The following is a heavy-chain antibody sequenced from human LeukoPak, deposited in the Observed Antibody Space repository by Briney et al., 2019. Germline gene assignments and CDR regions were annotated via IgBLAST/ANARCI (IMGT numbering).Heavy chain of an antibody. CDR2: MSGSGGST. Sequence: GGSLRLSCAASGFTFSNYTMSWVRQAPGKGLEWVSSMSGSGGSTYYADSVKGRFTISRDNSKNTLYLQMNNLRAEDTALYYCAKNQGQWLVPVDYWGQGTLVTVSS. V-gene: IGHV3-23*01. CDR1: GFTFSNYT. D-gene: IGHD6-19*01. J-gene: IGHJ4*02. CDR3: AKNQGQWLVPVDY.